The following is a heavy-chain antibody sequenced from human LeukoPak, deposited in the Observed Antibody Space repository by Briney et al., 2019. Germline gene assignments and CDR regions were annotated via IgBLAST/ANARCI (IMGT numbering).Heavy chain of an antibody. CDR1: GGSISSSNW. J-gene: IGHJ4*02. D-gene: IGHD4-17*01. V-gene: IGHV4-4*02. Sequence: SGTLSLTCAVSGGSISSSNWWSWVRQPPGKGLEWIGEIYHSGSTNYNPSLESRVTISVDKSKNQFSLKLSSVTAADTAVYYCARVGGLGMTTVTQTDFDYWGQGTLVNVSS. CDR2: IYHSGST. CDR3: ARVGGLGMTTVTQTDFDY.